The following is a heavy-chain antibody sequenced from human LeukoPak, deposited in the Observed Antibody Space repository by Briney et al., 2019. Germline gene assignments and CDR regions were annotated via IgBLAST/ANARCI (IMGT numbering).Heavy chain of an antibody. J-gene: IGHJ4*02. D-gene: IGHD2-21*02. Sequence: PGGSLRLSCAASGFTFSSYGMHWVRQAPGKGLEWVAVIWYDGGNKYYADSVKGRFTISRDNSKNTLYLQMNSLRAEDAAVYYCAKEVEAYCGGDCYPGFDYWGQGTLVTVSS. CDR3: AKEVEAYCGGDCYPGFDY. V-gene: IGHV3-33*06. CDR2: IWYDGGNK. CDR1: GFTFSSYG.